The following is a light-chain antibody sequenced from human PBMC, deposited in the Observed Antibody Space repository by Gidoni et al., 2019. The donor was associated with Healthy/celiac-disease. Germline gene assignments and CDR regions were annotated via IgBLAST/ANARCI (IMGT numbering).Light chain of an antibody. J-gene: IGKJ2*01. Sequence: DIQMTQYPSSLFASVGDRVTITCRASQSITTYLHWYQQKPGKAPRLLIYAASSLQSGVPSSFSGSGSGTDFTLTISSLQPEDFATYYCQQSYSTPPTFGQXTKLEIK. CDR3: QQSYSTPPT. CDR2: AAS. CDR1: QSITTY. V-gene: IGKV1-39*01.